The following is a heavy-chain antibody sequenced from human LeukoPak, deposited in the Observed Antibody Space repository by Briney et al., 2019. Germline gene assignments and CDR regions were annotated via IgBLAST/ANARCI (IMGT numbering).Heavy chain of an antibody. J-gene: IGHJ4*02. Sequence: GGSLRLSCEASGFTFNTYAIYWDRQAPGKGLEWVSGICGSGGCTYYADSVKGRFTISRDNSKNTVYLQMNSLTADDTAVYYCAKTTVGYSSGRYPGWPADCWGQGTLVTVSS. CDR1: GFTFNTYA. CDR3: AKTTVGYSSGRYPGWPADC. CDR2: ICGSGGCT. V-gene: IGHV3-23*01. D-gene: IGHD6-19*01.